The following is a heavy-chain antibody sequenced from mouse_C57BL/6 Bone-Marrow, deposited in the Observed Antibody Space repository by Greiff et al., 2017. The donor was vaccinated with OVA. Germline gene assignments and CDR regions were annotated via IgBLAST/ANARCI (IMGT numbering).Heavy chain of an antibody. CDR2: IYPGSGST. CDR3: ARGERIYYYGSPFAY. J-gene: IGHJ3*01. D-gene: IGHD1-1*01. V-gene: IGHV1-55*01. Sequence: QLQQSGAELVKPGASVKMSCKASGYTFTSYWITWVKQRPGQGLEWIGDIYPGSGSTNYNEKFKSKATLTVDTSSSTAYMQLSSLTSEDSAVYYCARGERIYYYGSPFAYWGQGTLVTVSA. CDR1: GYTFTSYW.